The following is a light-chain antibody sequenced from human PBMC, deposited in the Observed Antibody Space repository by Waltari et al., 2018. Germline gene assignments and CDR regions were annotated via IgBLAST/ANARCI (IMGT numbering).Light chain of an antibody. V-gene: IGLV2-14*01. CDR1: SSDVGGYNY. Sequence: QSALTQPASVSGSPGQSITISCTGTSSDVGGYNYVSWYQQHPGKAPKRMIYDVSNRPSGVSNRFSGSKSGTTASLTISGLQAEDEADYYCSSYTSSSTRVVFGGGTKLTVL. CDR3: SSYTSSSTRVV. CDR2: DVS. J-gene: IGLJ2*01.